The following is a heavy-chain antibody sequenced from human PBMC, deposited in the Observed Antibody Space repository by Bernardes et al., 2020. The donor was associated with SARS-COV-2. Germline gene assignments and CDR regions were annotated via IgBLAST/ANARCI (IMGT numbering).Heavy chain of an antibody. J-gene: IGHJ4*02. D-gene: IGHD1-26*01. CDR3: ARAGGGSFPFDY. Sequence: ASVKVSCKASGYTFTSYAMHWVRQAPGQRLEWMGWINAGNGNTKYSQKFQGRVTITRDTSASTAYMELSSLRSEDTAVYYCARAGGGSFPFDYWGQGTLVTVSS. CDR2: INAGNGNT. CDR1: GYTFTSYA. V-gene: IGHV1-3*01.